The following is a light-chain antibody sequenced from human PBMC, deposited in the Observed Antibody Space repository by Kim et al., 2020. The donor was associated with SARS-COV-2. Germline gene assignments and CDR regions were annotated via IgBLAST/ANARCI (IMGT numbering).Light chain of an antibody. V-gene: IGLV3-21*04. J-gene: IGLJ3*02. CDR3: QVWDSDSDHWV. CDR1: NIGRKS. CDR2: SDS. Sequence: SYELTQPPSVSVAPGKAARITCGGNNIGRKSVHWCQQKPGQAPVLVIYSDSDRPSGIPERFSGSNSGNTATLTISRVEAGDEADYYCQVWDSDSDHWVFGGGTKLTV.